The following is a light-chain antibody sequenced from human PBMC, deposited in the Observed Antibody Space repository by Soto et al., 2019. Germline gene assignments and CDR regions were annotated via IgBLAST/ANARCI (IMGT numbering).Light chain of an antibody. CDR2: DVS. CDR1: SSDVGGYDY. J-gene: IGLJ1*01. CDR3: CSYTSSSTYV. Sequence: QSALTQPASVSGSPGQSIAISCTGTSSDVGGYDYVSWYQQHPGKAPKLMIYDVSNRPSGVSNRFSGSKSDNTASLTISGLQAEDEADYYCCSYTSSSTYVFGTGPSSPS. V-gene: IGLV2-14*01.